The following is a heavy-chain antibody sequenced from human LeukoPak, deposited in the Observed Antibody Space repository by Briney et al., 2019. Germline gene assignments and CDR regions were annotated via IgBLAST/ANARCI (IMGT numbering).Heavy chain of an antibody. Sequence: GASVKVSCKASGYTFTGYYMHWVLQAPGQGLEWMGRINPNSGDTSYAQKSQGRVTMTRDTSISTAYMELSRLRSDDTAVYYCAREYCSGGICYAYFDYWGQGTLVTVSS. CDR1: GYTFTGYY. J-gene: IGHJ4*02. V-gene: IGHV1-2*06. D-gene: IGHD2-15*01. CDR2: INPNSGDT. CDR3: AREYCSGGICYAYFDY.